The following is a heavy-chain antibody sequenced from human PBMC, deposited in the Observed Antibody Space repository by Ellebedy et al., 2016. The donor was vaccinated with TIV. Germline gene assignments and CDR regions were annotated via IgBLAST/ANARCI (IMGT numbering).Heavy chain of an antibody. Sequence: SVKVSXKASVGTFSSYAISWVRQAPGQGLEWMGGIIPIFGTANYAQKFQGRVTITADESTSTAYMELSSLRSEDTAVYYCAREGAGTTVTTGFSFDYWGQGTLVTVSS. V-gene: IGHV1-69*13. CDR1: VGTFSSYA. CDR3: AREGAGTTVTTGFSFDY. D-gene: IGHD4-17*01. J-gene: IGHJ4*02. CDR2: IIPIFGTA.